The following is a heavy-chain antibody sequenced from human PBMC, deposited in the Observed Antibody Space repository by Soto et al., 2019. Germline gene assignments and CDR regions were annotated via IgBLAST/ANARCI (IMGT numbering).Heavy chain of an antibody. CDR3: ARHRPSMIIIVVFDY. J-gene: IGHJ4*02. V-gene: IGHV4-39*01. D-gene: IGHD3-22*01. CDR2: IYYSGST. Sequence: SETLSLTCTVSGGSISSSSYYWGWIRQPPGKGLEWIGSIYYSGSTYYNPSLKSRVTVSVDTSKNQFSLKLSSVTAADTAVYYCARHRPSMIIIVVFDYWGQGTLVTVSS. CDR1: GGSISSSSYY.